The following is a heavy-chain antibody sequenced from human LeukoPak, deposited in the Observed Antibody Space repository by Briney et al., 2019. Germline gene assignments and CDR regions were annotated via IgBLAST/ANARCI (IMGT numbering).Heavy chain of an antibody. Sequence: GGSLRLSCAASGXTFSSYALSWVRQAPGKGLEWVSAFSGSGGSTYYADSVKGRFTISRDNSKNTLYLQMNSLRAEDTAVYYCAKGARYFDWLAREYYFDYWGQGTLVTVSS. V-gene: IGHV3-23*01. D-gene: IGHD3-9*01. J-gene: IGHJ4*02. CDR2: FSGSGGST. CDR1: GXTFSSYA. CDR3: AKGARYFDWLAREYYFDY.